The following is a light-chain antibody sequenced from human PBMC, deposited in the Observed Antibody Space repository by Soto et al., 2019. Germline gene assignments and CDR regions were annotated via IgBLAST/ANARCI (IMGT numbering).Light chain of an antibody. CDR2: EVS. V-gene: IGLV2-14*01. J-gene: IGLJ1*01. Sequence: QSVLTQPRSVSGSPGQSVTISCTGTSSDVGGYYYVSWYQQLPGKAPKLMISEVSNRPSGVSNRFSGSKSGNTASLTISGLQAEDEADYYCSSYTAGGTIFGTGTKV. CDR3: SSYTAGGTI. CDR1: SSDVGGYYY.